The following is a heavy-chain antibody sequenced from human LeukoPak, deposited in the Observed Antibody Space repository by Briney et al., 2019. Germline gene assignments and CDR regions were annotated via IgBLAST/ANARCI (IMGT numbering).Heavy chain of an antibody. CDR2: INTGNGNT. J-gene: IGHJ6*02. CDR3: ARSPRITIFGVVTTHTWPPDYYYYGMDV. D-gene: IGHD3-3*01. CDR1: GYTFTSYA. Sequence: GASVKVSCKASGYTFTSYAMHWVRQAPGQRLEWMGWINTGNGNTKYSQKFQGRVTMTRDTSTSTVYMELSSLRSEDTAVYYCARSPRITIFGVVTTHTWPPDYYYYGMDVWGQGTTVTVSS. V-gene: IGHV1-3*04.